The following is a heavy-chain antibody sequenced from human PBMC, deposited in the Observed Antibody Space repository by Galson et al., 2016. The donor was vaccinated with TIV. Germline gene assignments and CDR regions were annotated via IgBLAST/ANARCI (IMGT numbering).Heavy chain of an antibody. D-gene: IGHD3-22*01. V-gene: IGHV4-39*01. Sequence: LSLTCSVSGGSISSYYWDWIRQPPGKGLDWIGSIYYSGITYYNPSLKSRVTISVDTSKNQFSLRLSSVTAADTAVYYCARRRGGYYYLYGMDVWGQGTTVTVSS. J-gene: IGHJ6*02. CDR2: IYYSGIT. CDR1: GGSISSYY. CDR3: ARRRGGYYYLYGMDV.